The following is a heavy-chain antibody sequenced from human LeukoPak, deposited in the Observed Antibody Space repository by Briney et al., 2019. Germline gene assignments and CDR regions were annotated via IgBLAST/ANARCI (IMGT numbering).Heavy chain of an antibody. CDR1: GGSFSGYY. V-gene: IGHV4-34*01. CDR3: ARGGDTSGYYYFEYFHH. Sequence: SETLSLTCAVYGGSFSGYYWSWIRQPPGKGLEWIGEMNHSGSTNYNPSLKSRVTISVDTSKNQFSVKLSSVTAADTAVYYCARGGDTSGYYYFEYFHHWGQGTLVTVSS. J-gene: IGHJ1*01. D-gene: IGHD3-22*01. CDR2: MNHSGST.